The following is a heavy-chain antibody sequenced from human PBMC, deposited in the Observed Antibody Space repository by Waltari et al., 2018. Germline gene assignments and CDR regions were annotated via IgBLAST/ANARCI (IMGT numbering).Heavy chain of an antibody. CDR3: ARGRPSDDGRLLGFFD. V-gene: IGHV4-34*01. J-gene: IGHJ4*02. Sequence: QVQLQQWGVGLLKPSETLSLTCAVSSESFSAYPCNWIRQPPGKGLEWIGEINYSGNTNYNSSLRSRVTILADASKIQVSLKLRAATAADTAMYYCARGRPSDDGRLLGFFDWGQGILVTVAS. CDR1: SESFSAYP. D-gene: IGHD3-3*01. CDR2: INYSGNT.